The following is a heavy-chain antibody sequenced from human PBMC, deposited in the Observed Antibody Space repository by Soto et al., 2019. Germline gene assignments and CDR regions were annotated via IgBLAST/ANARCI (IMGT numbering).Heavy chain of an antibody. J-gene: IGHJ6*02. CDR1: GGSFSTYS. D-gene: IGHD6-25*01. V-gene: IGHV1-69*02. CDR3: ALGAGALSRYGMDV. Sequence: QVQLVQSGAEVKKPGSSVKVSCRASGGSFSTYSITWVRQAPGQGLEWMGRIIPILGIGDYAQKFQDRVTITADKTTSTVYMEQSSLRSEDTAVYYCALGAGALSRYGMDVWGQGTTVTVSS. CDR2: IIPILGIG.